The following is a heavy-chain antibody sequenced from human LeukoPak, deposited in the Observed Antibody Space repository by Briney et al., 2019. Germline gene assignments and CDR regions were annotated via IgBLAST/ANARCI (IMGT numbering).Heavy chain of an antibody. Sequence: ASVKVSCKASGYTFIGYYMHWVRQAPGHGLEWMGWINPNSGGTNYAQKFRDRVTMTRDTSISTAYMDLSRLTSDDTAVYYCARDPYCSSTSCYDSYNWFDPWGQGTLVTVSS. CDR1: GYTFIGYY. CDR3: ARDPYCSSTSCYDSYNWFDP. D-gene: IGHD2-2*01. J-gene: IGHJ5*02. V-gene: IGHV1-2*02. CDR2: INPNSGGT.